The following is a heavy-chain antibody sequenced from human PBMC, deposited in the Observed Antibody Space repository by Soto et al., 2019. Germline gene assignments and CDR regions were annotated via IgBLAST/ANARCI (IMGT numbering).Heavy chain of an antibody. CDR2: ISSSSSYI. J-gene: IGHJ6*02. Sequence: EVQLVESGGGLVKPGGSLRLSCAASGFTFSSYSMNWVRQAPGKGLEWVSSISSSSSYIYYADSVKGRFTISRDNAKNPLCLQMNSLRAEDTAVYYCAREKGAAAGYYYYYYGMDVWGQGTTVTVSS. D-gene: IGHD6-13*01. V-gene: IGHV3-21*01. CDR1: GFTFSSYS. CDR3: AREKGAAAGYYYYYYGMDV.